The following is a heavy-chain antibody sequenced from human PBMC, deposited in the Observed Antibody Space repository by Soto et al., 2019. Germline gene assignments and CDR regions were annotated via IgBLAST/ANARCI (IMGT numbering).Heavy chain of an antibody. CDR2: IYHDGTT. CDR3: ARATWNCSNGVCYHTGFDY. CDR1: GYSISSGYY. Sequence: PSETLSLTCAVSGYSISSGYYWAWIRQPPGKGLEYIGSIYHDGTTYFSPSLRSQITISIDTSKNQFSLRLSSVTAADTAVYYCARATWNCSNGVCYHTGFDYWGQGTLVTVSS. J-gene: IGHJ4*02. V-gene: IGHV4-38-2*01. D-gene: IGHD2-8*01.